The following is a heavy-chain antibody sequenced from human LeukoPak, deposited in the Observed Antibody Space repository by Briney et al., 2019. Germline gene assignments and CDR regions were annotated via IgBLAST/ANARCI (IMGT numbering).Heavy chain of an antibody. D-gene: IGHD3-10*01. V-gene: IGHV4-59*01. J-gene: IGHJ4*02. CDR1: GGSISSYY. CDR3: ARGPTPYYYGSGSYRFDY. CDR2: IYYSGST. Sequence: SETLSLTCTVSGGSISSYYWSWIRQPPGKGLEWIGYIYYSGSTNYNPSLKSRVTISVDTSKNQFSLKLSSVTAAGTAVYYCARGPTPYYYGSGSYRFDYWGQGTLVTVSS.